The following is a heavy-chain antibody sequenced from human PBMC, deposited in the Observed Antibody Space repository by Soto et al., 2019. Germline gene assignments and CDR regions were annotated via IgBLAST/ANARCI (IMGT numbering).Heavy chain of an antibody. CDR1: GYTFTSYG. CDR3: ARSIAARPNGMYYGMDV. CDR2: ISAYNGNT. Sequence: ASVKVSCKASGYTFTSYGISWVRQAPGQGLEWMGWISAYNGNTNYAQKLQGRVTMTTDTSTSTAYMELRSLRSDDTAVYYCARSIAARPNGMYYGMDVWGQGTTDTGSS. V-gene: IGHV1-18*01. J-gene: IGHJ6*02. D-gene: IGHD6-6*01.